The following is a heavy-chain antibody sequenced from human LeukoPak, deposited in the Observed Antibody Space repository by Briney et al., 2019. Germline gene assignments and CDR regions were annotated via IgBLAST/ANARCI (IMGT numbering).Heavy chain of an antibody. CDR1: GFTFSSYS. V-gene: IGHV3-21*01. Sequence: GGSLRLSCAASGFTFSSYSMNWVRQAPGKGLEWVSSISSSGSYIYYADSVKGRFTISRDDAKNSLYLQMNSLRAEDTAVYYCARDHRDAFDYWGQGTLVTVSS. CDR2: ISSSGSYI. CDR3: ARDHRDAFDY. D-gene: IGHD1-14*01. J-gene: IGHJ4*02.